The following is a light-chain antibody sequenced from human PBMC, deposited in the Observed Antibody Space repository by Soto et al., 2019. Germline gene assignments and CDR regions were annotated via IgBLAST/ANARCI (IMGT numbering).Light chain of an antibody. CDR1: EAINNY. V-gene: IGKV1-27*01. J-gene: IGKJ4*01. CDR3: QKYNSGGPLT. Sequence: DIQMTQSPSSLSASIGDRVTLTCRATEAINNYLAWFQQKPGKVPKLLIYAASTLHSGVPSRFSGSGSGTEFTLTISSLQPDDVATYYCQKYNSGGPLTFGGGTKVEIK. CDR2: AAS.